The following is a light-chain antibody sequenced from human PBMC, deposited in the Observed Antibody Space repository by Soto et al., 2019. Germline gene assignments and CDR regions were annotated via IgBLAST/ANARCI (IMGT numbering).Light chain of an antibody. V-gene: IGKV1-5*03. CDR2: KAS. CDR3: QHYNSYSAA. CDR1: QTISSW. J-gene: IGKJ1*01. Sequence: DIQMTQSPSTLSGSVGDRVTITCRASQTISSWLAWYQQKPGKAPKLLIYKASTLKSGVPSRFSGSGSGTEFTLTISSLQPDDFATYYCQHYNSYSAAFGPGTKVDI.